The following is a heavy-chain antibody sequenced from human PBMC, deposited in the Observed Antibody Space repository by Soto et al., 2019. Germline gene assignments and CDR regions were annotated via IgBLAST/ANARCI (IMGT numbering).Heavy chain of an antibody. D-gene: IGHD6-19*01. CDR3: ARFIAGTEYSSGWQFDY. J-gene: IGHJ4*02. V-gene: IGHV6-1*01. CDR1: GDSVSSNSAA. Sequence: SQTLSLTCAISGDSVSSNSAAWNWIRQSPSRGLEWLGRTYYRSKWYNDYAVSVKSRITINPDTSKNKFSLQLNSVTPEDTAVYYCARFIAGTEYSSGWQFDYWGQGTLVTVSS. CDR2: TYYRSKWYN.